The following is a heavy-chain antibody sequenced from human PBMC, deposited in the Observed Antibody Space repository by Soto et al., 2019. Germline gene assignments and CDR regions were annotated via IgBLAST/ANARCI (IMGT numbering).Heavy chain of an antibody. CDR3: ARPYYFGSERLYWYFDL. V-gene: IGHV2-5*02. CDR1: GFSLSTSGVG. CDR2: IYWDDDK. J-gene: IGHJ2*01. Sequence: QITLKESGPTLVKPTQTLTLTCTFSGFSLSTSGVGVGWIRQPPGKALEWLALIYWDDDKRYSPSLKSRLTITKDTSKNQVVLTMTNMDPVDTPTYYCARPYYFGSERLYWYFDLWGRGTLVTVSS. D-gene: IGHD3-10*01.